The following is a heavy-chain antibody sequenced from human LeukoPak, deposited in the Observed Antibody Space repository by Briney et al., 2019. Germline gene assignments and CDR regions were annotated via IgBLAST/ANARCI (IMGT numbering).Heavy chain of an antibody. CDR2: IIPIFGTA. Sequence: ASVKVSCKASGGTFSSYAISWVRQAPGQGLEWMGGIIPIFGTANYAQKFQGRVTITADESTSTAYMELSSLRSEDTAVYYCARARYCSSTSCYYFDYWGQGTLVTVSS. D-gene: IGHD2-2*01. J-gene: IGHJ4*02. CDR1: GGTFSSYA. V-gene: IGHV1-69*01. CDR3: ARARYCSSTSCYYFDY.